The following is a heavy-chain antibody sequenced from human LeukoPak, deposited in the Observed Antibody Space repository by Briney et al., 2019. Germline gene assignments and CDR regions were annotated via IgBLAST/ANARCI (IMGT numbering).Heavy chain of an antibody. V-gene: IGHV4-59*01. D-gene: IGHD3-10*01. CDR1: GGSISSYY. Sequence: SETLSLTCTVSGGSISSYYWSWIRQPPGKGLEWIGYIYYSGSTNYNPSLKSRVTILVDTSKNQFSLKLSSVTAADTAVYYCARDGSFYYFDYWGQGTLVTVSS. J-gene: IGHJ4*02. CDR3: ARDGSFYYFDY. CDR2: IYYSGST.